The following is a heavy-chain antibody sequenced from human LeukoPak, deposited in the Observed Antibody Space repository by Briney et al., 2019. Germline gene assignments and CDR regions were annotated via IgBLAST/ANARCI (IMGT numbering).Heavy chain of an antibody. D-gene: IGHD1-26*01. CDR1: GYTFTSYY. Sequence: ASVTVSCKASGYTFTSYYMHWVRQAPGQGLEWMGIINPSGGSTSYAQKFQGRVTMTRDTSTSTVYMELSSLRSEDTAVYYCARAQGFSLGGSYYYYGMDVWGQGTTVTVSS. CDR2: INPSGGST. J-gene: IGHJ6*02. CDR3: ARAQGFSLGGSYYYYGMDV. V-gene: IGHV1-46*01.